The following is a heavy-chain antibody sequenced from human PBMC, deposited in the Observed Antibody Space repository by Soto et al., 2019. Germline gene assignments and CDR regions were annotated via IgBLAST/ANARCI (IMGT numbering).Heavy chain of an antibody. V-gene: IGHV3-7*05. Sequence: GGSLSLSCAASGCTFSSYWMSWVRQAPGKGLEWVANIKQDGSEKYYVDSVKGRFTISRDNAKNSLYLQMNSLRAEDTAVYYCAREAYASGSYYTGGRYGMDVWGQGTTVTVPS. CDR1: GCTFSSYW. D-gene: IGHD3-10*01. CDR2: IKQDGSEK. CDR3: AREAYASGSYYTGGRYGMDV. J-gene: IGHJ6*02.